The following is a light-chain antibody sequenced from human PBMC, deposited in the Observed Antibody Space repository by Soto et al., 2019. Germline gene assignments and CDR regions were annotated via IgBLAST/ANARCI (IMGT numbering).Light chain of an antibody. CDR1: QSVSSD. J-gene: IGKJ2*01. V-gene: IGKV3-15*01. CDR3: QHYNNWPHT. CDR2: GAS. Sequence: EIVMTQSPATLSVSPGERATLSCRASQSVSSDLAWYQQKPGLAPRLLIYGASNRATGIPARFSGSGSGTEFTLTISSLQSEDFAVYYCQHYNNWPHTFGQGTKLEIK.